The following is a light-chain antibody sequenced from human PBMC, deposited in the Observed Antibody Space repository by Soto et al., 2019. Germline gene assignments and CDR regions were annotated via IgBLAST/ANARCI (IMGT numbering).Light chain of an antibody. CDR1: QDVSRS. Sequence: DTQLTQSPSFLSASVGDRVTIACRASQDVSRSVGWYQQKPGTAPKLLISAASTLNSGVPSRFSGSGSGTDFTLTISSLQPEDFATYYCQQHNSFPRSFGQGTKLEIK. CDR3: QQHNSFPRS. J-gene: IGKJ2*01. V-gene: IGKV1-9*01. CDR2: AAS.